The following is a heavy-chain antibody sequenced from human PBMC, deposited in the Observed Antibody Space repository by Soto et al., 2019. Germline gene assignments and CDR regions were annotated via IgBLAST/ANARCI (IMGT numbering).Heavy chain of an antibody. CDR1: GVTFSSET. V-gene: IGHV1-69*01. J-gene: IGHJ4*02. Sequence: QVQLVQSGADVKKPGSSVKVSCQASGVTFSSETLGWVRQATGQGLEWVGGILPLVATASYAQKFQGRVTITADESPSTVYMELSSLISDDTAVYFCATELGENPASPFDAWGQGTMVTVSS. D-gene: IGHD3-10*01. CDR2: ILPLVATA. CDR3: ATELGENPASPFDA.